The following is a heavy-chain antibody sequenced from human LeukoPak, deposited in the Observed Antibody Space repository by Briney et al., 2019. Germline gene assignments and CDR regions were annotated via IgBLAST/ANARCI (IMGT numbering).Heavy chain of an antibody. Sequence: PGGSLRLSCAASGFTFSNYGMHWIRQAPGKGLEWVAIIWHDESNKNYADSVKGRFTISRDNSKNMLYLQKHSLRAENTAVYYCVKDGTLTTTDFQQWGEGTLVTVSS. CDR2: IWHDESNK. J-gene: IGHJ1*01. CDR3: VKDGTLTTTDFQQ. D-gene: IGHD4-11*01. CDR1: GFTFSNYG. V-gene: IGHV3-33*06.